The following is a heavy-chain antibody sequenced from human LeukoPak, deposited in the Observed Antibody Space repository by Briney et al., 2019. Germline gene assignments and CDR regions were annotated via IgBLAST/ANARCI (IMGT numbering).Heavy chain of an antibody. CDR3: ARGERITMIVVVIRAAFDI. CDR1: GGSFSGYY. D-gene: IGHD3-22*01. Sequence: KPSETLSLTCAVYGGSFSGYYWSWIRQPPGKGLEWIGEINHSGSTNYNPSLKSRVTISVDTSKNQFSLKLSSVTAADTAVYYCARGERITMIVVVIRAAFDIWGQGIMVTVSS. V-gene: IGHV4-34*01. J-gene: IGHJ3*02. CDR2: INHSGST.